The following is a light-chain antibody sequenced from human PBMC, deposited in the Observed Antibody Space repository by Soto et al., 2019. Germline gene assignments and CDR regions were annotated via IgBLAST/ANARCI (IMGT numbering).Light chain of an antibody. CDR1: QSVSSSY. CDR2: GAS. CDR3: QQYGSSPPII. Sequence: EIVLTQSPGTLSLSPGERATLSCRASQSVSSSYLAWYQQKSGQAPSLLIYGASSRATGIPDRFSGSGSGTDFTLTISRLEPEDFAVYYCQQYGSSPPIIFGQGTRLEIK. V-gene: IGKV3-20*01. J-gene: IGKJ5*01.